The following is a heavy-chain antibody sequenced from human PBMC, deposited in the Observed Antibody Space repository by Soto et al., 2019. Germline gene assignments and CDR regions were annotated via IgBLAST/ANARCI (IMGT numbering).Heavy chain of an antibody. CDR2: INSRGDDT. V-gene: IGHV3-NL1*01. CDR3: AKERANYASWSSYSVYYDS. Sequence: PGGSLRLSCAASGFTFSSYGMHRVRQAPGKGLEWVASINSRGDDTSYADSVKGRFTVSRDNSKNTLFLQMNSLTAEDTAMYYCAKERANYASWSSYSVYYDSWGQGTQVTVSS. J-gene: IGHJ4*02. D-gene: IGHD3-3*01. CDR1: GFTFSSYG.